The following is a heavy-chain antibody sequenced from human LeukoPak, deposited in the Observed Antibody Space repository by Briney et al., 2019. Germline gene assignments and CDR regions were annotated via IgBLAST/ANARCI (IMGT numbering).Heavy chain of an antibody. V-gene: IGHV1-69*01. J-gene: IGHJ4*02. Sequence: SVKVSCKASGGTFSSYAISWVRQAPGQGLEWMGGIIPIFGTANYAQKFRGRVTITADESTSTAYMELSSLRSEDTAVYYCARDYGYCSGGSCPPGYWGQGTLVTVSS. CDR2: IIPIFGTA. CDR3: ARDYGYCSGGSCPPGY. CDR1: GGTFSSYA. D-gene: IGHD2-15*01.